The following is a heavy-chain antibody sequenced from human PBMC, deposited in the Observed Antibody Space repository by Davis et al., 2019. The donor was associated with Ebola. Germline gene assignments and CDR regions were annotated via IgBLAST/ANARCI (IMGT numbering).Heavy chain of an antibody. J-gene: IGHJ5*02. V-gene: IGHV1-18*01. CDR1: GYTFTSYG. CDR3: AREWVTTVTTWLDP. CDR2: ISVYNGNT. Sequence: AASVKVSCKASGYTFTSYGISWVRQAPGQGLEWMGWISVYNGNTNYAQKLQGGVTMTTDTSTSTAYMELRSLRFDDTAVYYCAREWVTTVTTWLDPWGQGTLVTVSS. D-gene: IGHD4-17*01.